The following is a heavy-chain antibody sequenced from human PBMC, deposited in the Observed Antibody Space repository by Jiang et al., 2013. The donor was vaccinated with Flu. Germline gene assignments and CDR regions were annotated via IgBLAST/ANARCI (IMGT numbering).Heavy chain of an antibody. CDR2: IYYSGST. D-gene: IGHD2-2*01. V-gene: IGHV4-61*01. Sequence: GLVKPSETLSLTCTVSGGSVSSGSYYWSWIRQPPGKGLEWIGYIYYSGSTNYNPSLKSRVTISVDTSKNQFSLKLSSVTAADTAVYYCASNLVVVPVGAFDIWGQGTMVTVSS. CDR1: GGSVSSGSYY. J-gene: IGHJ3*02. CDR3: ASNLVVVPVGAFDI.